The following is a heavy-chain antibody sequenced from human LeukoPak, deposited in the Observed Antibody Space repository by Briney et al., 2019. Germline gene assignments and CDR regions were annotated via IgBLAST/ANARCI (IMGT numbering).Heavy chain of an antibody. Sequence: SVKVSCKASGCTFSSYAISWVRQAHGQGLEWMGGIIPIFGTANYAQKFQGRVTITADESTSTAYMELSSLRSEDTAVYYCARTGDIVATIFDYWGQGTLVTVSS. CDR2: IIPIFGTA. V-gene: IGHV1-69*01. D-gene: IGHD5-12*01. CDR1: GCTFSSYA. J-gene: IGHJ4*02. CDR3: ARTGDIVATIFDY.